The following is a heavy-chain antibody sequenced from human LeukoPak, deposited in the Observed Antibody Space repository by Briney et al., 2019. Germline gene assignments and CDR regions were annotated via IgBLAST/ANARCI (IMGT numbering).Heavy chain of an antibody. V-gene: IGHV3-21*06. CDR1: GFTFSAYH. D-gene: IGHD4-23*01. Sequence: GGSLRLSCAASGFTFSAYHMNWVRQAPGKGLEWVSPINSVGSDMYFPDSLRGRFTVSRDNAQSSLYLQLNGLRVEDTAIYYCARSQASSGKAPGFGLWGQGTLVAVSS. CDR2: INSVGSDM. CDR3: ARSQASSGKAPGFGL. J-gene: IGHJ4*02.